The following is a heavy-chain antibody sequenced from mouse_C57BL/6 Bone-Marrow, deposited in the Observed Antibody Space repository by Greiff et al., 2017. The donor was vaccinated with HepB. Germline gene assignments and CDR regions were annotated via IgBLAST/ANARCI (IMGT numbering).Heavy chain of an antibody. V-gene: IGHV1-26*01. CDR1: GYTFTDYY. J-gene: IGHJ4*01. Sequence: EVQLQQSGPELVKPGASVKISCKASGYTFTDYYMNWVKQSHGKSLEWIGDINPNNGGTSYNQKFKGKATLTVDKSSSTAYMELRSLTSEDSAVYYCARYKGYYGNYPYAMDYWGQGTSVTVSS. D-gene: IGHD2-1*01. CDR2: INPNNGGT. CDR3: ARYKGYYGNYPYAMDY.